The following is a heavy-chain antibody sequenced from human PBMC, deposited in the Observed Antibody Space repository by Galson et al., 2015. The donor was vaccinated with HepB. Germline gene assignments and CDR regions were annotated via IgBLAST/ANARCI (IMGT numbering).Heavy chain of an antibody. CDR1: GYTFTSYA. V-gene: IGHV1-3*01. D-gene: IGHD6-13*01. J-gene: IGHJ4*02. Sequence: SVKVSCKASGYTFTSYAMHWVRQAPGQRLGWMGWINAGNGNTKYSQKFQGRVTITRDTSASTAYMELSSLRSEDTAVYYCARARLGSWEYYFDYWGQGTLVTVSS. CDR2: INAGNGNT. CDR3: ARARLGSWEYYFDY.